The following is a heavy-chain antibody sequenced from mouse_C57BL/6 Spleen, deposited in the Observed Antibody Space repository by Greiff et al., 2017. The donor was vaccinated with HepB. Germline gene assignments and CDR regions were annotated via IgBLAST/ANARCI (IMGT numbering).Heavy chain of an antibody. D-gene: IGHD1-1*01. J-gene: IGHJ3*01. CDR1: GFTFSSYG. V-gene: IGHV5-6*01. Sequence: EVQVVESGGDLVKPGGSLKLSCAASGFTFSSYGMSWVRQTPDKRLEWVATIGSGGSYTYYPDSVKGRFTISRDNAKNTLYLQMSSLKSEDTAMYYCARQGGYYGSSPAWFAYWGQGTLVTVSA. CDR2: IGSGGSYT. CDR3: ARQGGYYGSSPAWFAY.